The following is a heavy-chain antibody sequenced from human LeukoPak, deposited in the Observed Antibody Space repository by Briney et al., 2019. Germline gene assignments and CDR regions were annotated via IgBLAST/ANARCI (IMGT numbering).Heavy chain of an antibody. CDR3: AKDPLVYCSSASCYVDY. J-gene: IGHJ4*02. V-gene: IGHV3-23*01. CDR1: GFSFSNYA. D-gene: IGHD2-2*01. CDR2: ISGSGGST. Sequence: GGSLRLSCAASGFSFSNYAMSWVRQAPGKGLEWVSAISGSGGSTYYADSVKGRFTISRDNSKNTLYLQMNSLRAEDTAVYYCAKDPLVYCSSASCYVDYWGQGTLVTVSS.